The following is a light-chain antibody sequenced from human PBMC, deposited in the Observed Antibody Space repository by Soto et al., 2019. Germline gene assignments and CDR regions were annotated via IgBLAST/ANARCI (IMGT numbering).Light chain of an antibody. CDR3: QQYDTWPPA. CDR1: QSVSSN. CDR2: GAS. Sequence: LXVSPGERATLSCRASQSVSSNLAWYQQKPGQAPRLLIYGASTRAPGIPDRFSGSGSGTEFTLTISSRQSEDLAVFFCQQYDTWPPAFGQGTKVEIK. J-gene: IGKJ2*01. V-gene: IGKV3-15*01.